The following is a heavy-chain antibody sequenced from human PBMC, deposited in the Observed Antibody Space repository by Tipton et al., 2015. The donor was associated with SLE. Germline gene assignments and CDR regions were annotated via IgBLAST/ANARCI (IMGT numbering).Heavy chain of an antibody. D-gene: IGHD3-3*01. CDR1: GGSISSSTW. CDR2: IHHSGST. V-gene: IGHV4-4*02. J-gene: IGHJ4*02. CDR3: AGVYYDFWIGYYD. Sequence: TLSLTCTVSGGSISSSTWWSWVRQPPGKGLEWIGEIHHSGSTNYNPSLKTRVTISIDKSKNQFSQNMNSVTAADTAVYYCAGVYYDFWIGYYDWGQGTLVTVSS.